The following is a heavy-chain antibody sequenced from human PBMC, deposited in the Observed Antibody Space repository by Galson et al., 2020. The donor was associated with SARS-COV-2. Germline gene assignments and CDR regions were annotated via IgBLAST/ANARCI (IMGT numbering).Heavy chain of an antibody. CDR3: TSGPYSGSYRWFDP. Sequence: SETLSLTCAVFGGSVSNDNWWSWVRQPPGKGLEWTGEIHHSGNTNSNPSLKSRITMSVDKSSNQFSLKVTSVSAADTALYYCTSGPYSGSYRWFDPWGQGTLVTVSS. D-gene: IGHD1-26*01. CDR1: GGSVSNDNW. CDR2: IHHSGNT. V-gene: IGHV4-4*02. J-gene: IGHJ5*02.